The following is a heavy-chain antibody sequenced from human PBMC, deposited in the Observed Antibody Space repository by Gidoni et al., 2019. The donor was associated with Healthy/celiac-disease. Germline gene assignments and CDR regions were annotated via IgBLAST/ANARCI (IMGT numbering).Heavy chain of an antibody. D-gene: IGHD2-2*01. Sequence: VQLVQSGAEVKKPGPSVMVSCTAPGQGLEWMGGIIPIFGTANYAQKFQGRVTITADKSTSTAYMELSSLRSEDTAVYYCARGYCSSTSCDPFRYYYYFMDVWGKGTTVTVSS. V-gene: IGHV1-69*06. CDR3: ARGYCSSTSCDPFRYYYYFMDV. J-gene: IGHJ6*03. CDR2: IIPIFGTA.